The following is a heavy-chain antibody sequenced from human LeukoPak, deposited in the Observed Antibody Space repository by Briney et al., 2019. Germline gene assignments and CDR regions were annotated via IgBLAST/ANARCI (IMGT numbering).Heavy chain of an antibody. CDR2: IYPGDSDT. V-gene: IGHV5-51*01. J-gene: IGHJ4*02. D-gene: IGHD2-2*01. CDR3: VRHLSDITSCPNY. CDR1: GYRFTSYW. Sequence: GESLQISCKGSGYRFTSYWIGWVRQMPGKGLEWMGIIYPGDSDTRYSPSFQGQVTISADKSIRTAYLQWNSLKASDTAIYYCVRHLSDITSCPNYWGPGTLITVAS.